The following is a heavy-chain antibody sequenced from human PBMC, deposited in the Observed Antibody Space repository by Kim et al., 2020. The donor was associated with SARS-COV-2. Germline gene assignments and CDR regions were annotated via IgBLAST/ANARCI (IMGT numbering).Heavy chain of an antibody. D-gene: IGHD3-10*01. CDR1: GGSISSGGYY. Sequence: SETLSLTCTVSGGSISSGGYYWSWIRQHPGKGLEWIGYIYYSGSTYYNPSLKSRVTISVDTSKNQFSLKLSSVTAADTAVYYCARGFTDYYGSAYYYYGMDVWGQGTTVTVSS. V-gene: IGHV4-31*03. CDR3: ARGFTDYYGSAYYYYGMDV. CDR2: IYYSGST. J-gene: IGHJ6*02.